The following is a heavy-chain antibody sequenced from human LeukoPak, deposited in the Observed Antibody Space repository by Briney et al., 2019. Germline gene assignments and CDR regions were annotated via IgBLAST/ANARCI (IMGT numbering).Heavy chain of an antibody. J-gene: IGHJ4*02. CDR2: INWNGGST. CDR3: ARDLVEIGFLGHSDC. V-gene: IGHV3-20*04. Sequence: GGSLRLSCAASGFTFDDYGMSWVRQAPGKGLEWVSGINWNGGSTGYADSVKGRFTISRDNAKNSLYLQMNSLRAEDTAVYYCARDLVEIGFLGHSDCWGQGTLVTVSS. CDR1: GFTFDDYG. D-gene: IGHD5-24*01.